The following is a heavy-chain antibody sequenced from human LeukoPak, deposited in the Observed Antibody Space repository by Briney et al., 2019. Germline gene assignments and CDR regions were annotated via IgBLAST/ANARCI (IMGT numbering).Heavy chain of an antibody. V-gene: IGHV4-59*01. CDR3: ATDISSAGTDYFDY. J-gene: IGHJ4*02. CDR2: IYYIGIT. CDR1: GGSISSYY. D-gene: IGHD6-13*01. Sequence: SETLSLTCTVSGGSISSYYWSWIRQPPGKGLEWIGYIYYIGITNYSPSLKSRVTISLGTSKNQFSLKLSSVTAANTAIYYCATDISSAGTDYFDYWGQGTLVTVSS.